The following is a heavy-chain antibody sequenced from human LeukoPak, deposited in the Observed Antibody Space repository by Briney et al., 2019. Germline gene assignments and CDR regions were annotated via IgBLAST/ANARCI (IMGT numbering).Heavy chain of an antibody. CDR2: IYYSGST. D-gene: IGHD4-23*01. Sequence: PSETLSLTCTVSGGSISSYYWSWIRQPPGKGLEWIGYIYYSGSTNYNPSLKSRVTISIDTSKNQFSLKLSSVTVADTAVYYCARATVVTIGALDYWGQGTLVTVSS. V-gene: IGHV4-59*08. CDR3: ARATVVTIGALDY. CDR1: GGSISSYY. J-gene: IGHJ4*02.